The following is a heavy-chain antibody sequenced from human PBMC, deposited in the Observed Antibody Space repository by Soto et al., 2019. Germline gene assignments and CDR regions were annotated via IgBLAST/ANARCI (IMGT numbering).Heavy chain of an antibody. Sequence: SLRLSCAASGFTFSSYGMHWVRQAPGKGLEWVAVISYDGSNKYYADSVKGRFTISRDNSKNTLYLQMNSLRAEDTAVYYCAKDPAARAYFDYWGQGTLVTVSS. CDR3: AKDPAARAYFDY. V-gene: IGHV3-30*18. D-gene: IGHD6-13*01. CDR2: ISYDGSNK. CDR1: GFTFSSYG. J-gene: IGHJ4*02.